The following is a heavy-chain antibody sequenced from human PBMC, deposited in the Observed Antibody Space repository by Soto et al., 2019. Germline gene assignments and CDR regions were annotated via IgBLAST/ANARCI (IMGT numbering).Heavy chain of an antibody. V-gene: IGHV3-23*01. D-gene: IGHD2-8*01. CDR3: AKDLDRGIILMVYSNFDY. CDR2: ISGSGDST. CDR1: GFTFSNFA. J-gene: IGHJ4*02. Sequence: EVQLLESGGGLVQPGGSLRLSCTASGFTFSNFAVSWVRQAPGKGLEWVSIISGSGDSTYYADSVKGRFTISRDNSRRWLALQMRSLRAEDTAVYYCAKDLDRGIILMVYSNFDYGGQGTLVTVSS.